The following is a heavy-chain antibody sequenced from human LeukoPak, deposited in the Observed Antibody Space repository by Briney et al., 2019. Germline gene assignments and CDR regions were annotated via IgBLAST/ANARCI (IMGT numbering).Heavy chain of an antibody. D-gene: IGHD3-3*01. J-gene: IGHJ3*02. CDR2: IYAYASGSA. CDR3: AREFLLGGDAFDI. V-gene: IGHV4-4*07. Sequence: SETLSLTCTVSGASIDNYYWNWIRQPAGEGLEWIGHIYAYASGSANYNSSLKSRVTMSVDTSKNQFSLKLSSVTAADTAVYYCAREFLLGGDAFDIWGQGTKVTVSS. CDR1: GASIDNYY.